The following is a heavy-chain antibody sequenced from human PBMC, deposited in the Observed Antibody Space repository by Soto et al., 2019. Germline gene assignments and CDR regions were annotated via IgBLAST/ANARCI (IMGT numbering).Heavy chain of an antibody. CDR1: GYTFTSYG. Sequence: ASVKVSCKASGYTFTSYGISWVRQAPGQGLEWMGWISAYNGNTNYAQKLQGRVTMTTDTSTSTAYMELRSLRSDDTAVYYCAGGTFQYSSSWYTSLRYYFDYWGQGTLVTVSS. J-gene: IGHJ4*02. CDR2: ISAYNGNT. D-gene: IGHD6-13*01. CDR3: AGGTFQYSSSWYTSLRYYFDY. V-gene: IGHV1-18*01.